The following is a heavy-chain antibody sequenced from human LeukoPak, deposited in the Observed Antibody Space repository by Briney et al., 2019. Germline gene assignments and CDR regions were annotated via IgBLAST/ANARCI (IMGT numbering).Heavy chain of an antibody. V-gene: IGHV1-18*01. J-gene: IGHJ4*02. D-gene: IGHD4/OR15-4a*01. Sequence: GATVNLSCKASVDSLTSQAFIWVRHAPGQGLEWIGWISAYNGNTNYALNLQATATMTTDTSPGTASIELRSLRSDDTAVYYCARVNTSQCGATRGFDYSGQGGLVTASS. CDR3: ARVNTSQCGATRGFDY. CDR2: ISAYNGNT. CDR1: VDSLTSQA.